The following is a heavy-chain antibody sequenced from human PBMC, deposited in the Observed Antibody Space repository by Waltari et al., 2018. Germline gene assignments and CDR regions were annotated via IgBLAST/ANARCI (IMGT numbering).Heavy chain of an antibody. CDR2: LYPEDSDT. J-gene: IGHJ4*02. CDR3: ASGYYSRPIDF. Sequence: EVQLVQSGAEVRKPGESLTLSCQGSGYRFTTHWSAWVRQMPGKGLEWMGLLYPEDSDTTISPSCQGQVTISADKSTRTAFLQWRNLKPSDTAMYYCASGYYSRPIDFWGRGTLVTVSS. CDR1: GYRFTTHW. V-gene: IGHV5-51*01. D-gene: IGHD1-26*01.